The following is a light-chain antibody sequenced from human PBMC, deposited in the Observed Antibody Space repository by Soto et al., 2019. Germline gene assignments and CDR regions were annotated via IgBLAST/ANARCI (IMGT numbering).Light chain of an antibody. J-gene: IGKJ4*01. CDR1: QSVSSS. CDR3: QQYENWPLT. Sequence: EIVMTQSPATLSVSPGERATLSCRASQSVSSSLAWHQQKPGQAPRLLIHGASTRATGIPARFSGSGSGTEFTLNISSLQSEDFAVYYCQQYENWPLTFGGGTKVEI. V-gene: IGKV3-15*01. CDR2: GAS.